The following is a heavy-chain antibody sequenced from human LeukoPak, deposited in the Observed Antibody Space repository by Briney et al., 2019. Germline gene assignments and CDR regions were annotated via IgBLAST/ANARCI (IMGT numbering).Heavy chain of an antibody. CDR2: INSDGSNT. D-gene: IGHD5-12*01. CDR3: ASGYARSARHQSDF. V-gene: IGHV3-74*01. J-gene: IGHJ4*02. CDR1: GFTFSDYW. Sequence: GGSLRLSCVVSGFTFSDYWMHWVRQAPGRGLVWVSRINSDGSNTDYAGSVKGRFTISRDNAKNTLYLQMNSLRVEDTAVYYCASGYARSARHQSDFWGQGTVVTVSS.